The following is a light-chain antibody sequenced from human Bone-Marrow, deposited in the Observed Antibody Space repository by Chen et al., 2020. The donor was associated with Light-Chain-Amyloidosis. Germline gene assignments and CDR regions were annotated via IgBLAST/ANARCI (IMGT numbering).Light chain of an antibody. CDR1: DLPTKY. V-gene: IGLV3-25*03. J-gene: IGLJ2*01. CDR2: RDT. Sequence: SYELTQPPSVSVSPGQTARITCSGDDLPTKYAYWYQQKPGQAPVLVINRDTERPSGISERVSGSISGTTATLSVSGVQAEDETVYHCQAAYRSGTDEVRFDGRTKLTVL. CDR3: QAAYRSGTDEVR.